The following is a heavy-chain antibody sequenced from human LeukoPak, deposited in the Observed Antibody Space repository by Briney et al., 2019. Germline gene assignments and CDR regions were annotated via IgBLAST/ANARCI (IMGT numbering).Heavy chain of an antibody. CDR2: IYHSGST. Sequence: PSETLSLTCAVSGYSISSGYYWGWIRQPPVKGLEWIGSIYHSGSTYYNPSLKSRVTISVDTSKNQFSLKLSSVTAADTTVYYCARQVGAIDYWGQGTLVTVSS. D-gene: IGHD1-26*01. CDR3: ARQVGAIDY. J-gene: IGHJ4*02. V-gene: IGHV4-38-2*01. CDR1: GYSISSGYY.